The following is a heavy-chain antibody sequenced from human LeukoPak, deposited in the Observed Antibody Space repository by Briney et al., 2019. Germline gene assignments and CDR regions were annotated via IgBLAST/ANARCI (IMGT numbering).Heavy chain of an antibody. J-gene: IGHJ4*02. CDR2: IKQDGGET. V-gene: IGHV3-7*04. D-gene: IGHD7-27*01. CDR3: SGDPGDY. CDR1: GFTFSSYW. Sequence: GGSLRLSCAASGFTFSSYWMSWVRQAPGKGLEWEANIKQDGGETYYVDSVEGRFTISRDNAKNSLFLQMSSLRAEDTAVYFCSGDPGDYWGQGTLVTVSS.